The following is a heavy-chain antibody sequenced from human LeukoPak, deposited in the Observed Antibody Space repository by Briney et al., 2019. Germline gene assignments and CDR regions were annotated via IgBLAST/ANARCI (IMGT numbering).Heavy chain of an antibody. CDR1: GGSISMYY. CDR2: IYYSGST. V-gene: IGHV4-59*04. Sequence: SETLSLTCTVSGGSISMYYWSWVRQPPGKGLEWIGIIYYSGSTYYNPSLKGRVTISVDTSKNQFSLKLSSVTAADTAVYYCARAFRARYFDLWGRGTLVTVSS. D-gene: IGHD1-26*01. J-gene: IGHJ2*01. CDR3: ARAFRARYFDL.